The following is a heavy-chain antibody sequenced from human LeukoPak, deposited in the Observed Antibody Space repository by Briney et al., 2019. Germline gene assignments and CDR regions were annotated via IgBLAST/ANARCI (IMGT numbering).Heavy chain of an antibody. Sequence: SETLSLTCTVSGGSISSYYWNWIRQPPGKGLEWIGYISYSGTTNYNPSLESRVTMSVDTSKNQFSLRLTSVTAADTAVYYCARGPHYDTSVWGQGTLVTVSS. J-gene: IGHJ4*02. CDR1: GGSISSYY. CDR2: ISYSGTT. D-gene: IGHD3-22*01. V-gene: IGHV4-59*01. CDR3: ARGPHYDTSV.